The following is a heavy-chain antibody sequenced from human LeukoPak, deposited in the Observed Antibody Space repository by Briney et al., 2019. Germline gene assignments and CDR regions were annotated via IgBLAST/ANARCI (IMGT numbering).Heavy chain of an antibody. CDR1: GGSISSYY. CDR2: IYYSGGT. J-gene: IGHJ5*02. D-gene: IGHD2-15*01. CDR3: ARDQDRGWFDP. V-gene: IGHV4-59*01. Sequence: SETLSLTCTVSGGSISSYYWSWIRQPPGKGLEWIGYIYYSGGTNYNPSLKSRVTISVDTSKNQFSLKLSSVTAADTAVYYCARDQDRGWFDPWGQGTLVTVSS.